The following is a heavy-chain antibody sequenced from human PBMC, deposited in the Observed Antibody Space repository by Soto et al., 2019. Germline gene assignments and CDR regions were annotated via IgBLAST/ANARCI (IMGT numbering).Heavy chain of an antibody. Sequence: ASVKVSCKASGYTFTSYYMHWVRQAPGQGLEWMGIINPSGGSTSYAQKFQGRVTMTRDTSTSTVYMELSSLRSEDTAVYYCARDRAYYYDSSGPPHAFDIRGQGTMVTV. J-gene: IGHJ3*02. CDR1: GYTFTSYY. CDR3: ARDRAYYYDSSGPPHAFDI. D-gene: IGHD3-22*01. CDR2: INPSGGST. V-gene: IGHV1-46*03.